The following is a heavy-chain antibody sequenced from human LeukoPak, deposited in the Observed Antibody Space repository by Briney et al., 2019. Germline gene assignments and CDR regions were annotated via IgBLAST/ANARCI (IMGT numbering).Heavy chain of an antibody. CDR1: GFTFDDYA. D-gene: IGHD6-19*01. CDR2: ISWNSGSI. CDR3: AKSVSSGWTPFDY. V-gene: IGHV3-9*01. J-gene: IGHJ4*02. Sequence: GGSLRLSCAASGFTFDDYAMHWVRHAPGKGLEWVSGISWNSGSIGYADSVKGRFTISRDNAKNSLYLQMNSLRAEDTALYYCAKSVSSGWTPFDYWGQGTLVTVSS.